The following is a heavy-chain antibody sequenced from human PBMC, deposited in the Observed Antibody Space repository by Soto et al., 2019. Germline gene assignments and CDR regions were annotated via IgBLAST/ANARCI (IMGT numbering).Heavy chain of an antibody. CDR1: GGSISIYY. V-gene: IGHV4-59*08. D-gene: IGHD2-2*01. CDR3: ARHFPGPRVEYQLPRPYYYYYGMDV. CDR2: IYYSGST. J-gene: IGHJ6*02. Sequence: SETLSLTCTVSGGSISIYYWSWIRQPPGKGLEWIGYIYYSGSTNYNPSLKSRVTISVDTSKNQFSLKLSSVTAADTAVYYCARHFPGPRVEYQLPRPYYYYYGMDVWGQGTTVTVSS.